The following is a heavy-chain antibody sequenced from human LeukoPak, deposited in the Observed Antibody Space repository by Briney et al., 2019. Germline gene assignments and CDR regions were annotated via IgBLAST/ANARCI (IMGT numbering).Heavy chain of an antibody. CDR1: GYTFTSYG. D-gene: IGHD2-2*03. Sequence: ASVKVSCKASGYTFTSYGISWVRQAPGQGLEWLGWISAYNGNTNYAQKLQGRVTMTTDTSTSTAYMELRSLRSDDTAVYYCARWLDIVVVPAAMGLDNWFDPWGQGTLVTVSS. CDR2: ISAYNGNT. CDR3: ARWLDIVVVPAAMGLDNWFDP. J-gene: IGHJ5*02. V-gene: IGHV1-18*01.